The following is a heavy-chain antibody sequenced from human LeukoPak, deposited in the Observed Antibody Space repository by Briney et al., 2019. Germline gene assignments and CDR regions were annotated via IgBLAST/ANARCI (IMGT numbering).Heavy chain of an antibody. V-gene: IGHV1-46*01. J-gene: IGHJ5*02. Sequence: GASVKVSCKASGYTFTSYYMHWVRQAPGQGFEWMGIINPSGGSTSYAQKFQGRVTMTRDTSTSTVYMELSSLRSEDTAVYYCARAGDSSGWINWFDPWGQGTLVTVSS. CDR3: ARAGDSSGWINWFDP. CDR2: INPSGGST. D-gene: IGHD6-19*01. CDR1: GYTFTSYY.